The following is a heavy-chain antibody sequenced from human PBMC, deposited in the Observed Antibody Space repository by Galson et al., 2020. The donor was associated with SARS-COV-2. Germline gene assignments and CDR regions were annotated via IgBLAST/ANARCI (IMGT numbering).Heavy chain of an antibody. CDR2: IFFYGSDK. J-gene: IGHJ4*02. Sequence: GGSLRLSCAASGFTFSSHAMHWVRQPPGNGLERVAQIFFYGSDKYYGDSVKGRFTISRDSSKNTVYLQMNNLRADDTAVYYCARDGQTSSGWAFDYWGQGTLVTVSS. D-gene: IGHD6-19*01. V-gene: IGHV3-33*01. CDR1: GFTFSSHA. CDR3: ARDGQTSSGWAFDY.